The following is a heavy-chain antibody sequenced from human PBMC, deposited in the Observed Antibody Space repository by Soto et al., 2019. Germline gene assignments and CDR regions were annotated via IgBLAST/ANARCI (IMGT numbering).Heavy chain of an antibody. Sequence: ASETLSLTCTVSGGSISSSSYYWGWIRQPPGKGLEWIGSIYYSGSTYYNPSLKSRVTISVDTSKNQFSLKLSSVTAADTAVYYCARRWCSGGSCYSRSYFDYWGQGSLVTVAS. CDR1: GGSISSSSYY. D-gene: IGHD2-15*01. V-gene: IGHV4-39*01. CDR3: ARRWCSGGSCYSRSYFDY. J-gene: IGHJ4*02. CDR2: IYYSGST.